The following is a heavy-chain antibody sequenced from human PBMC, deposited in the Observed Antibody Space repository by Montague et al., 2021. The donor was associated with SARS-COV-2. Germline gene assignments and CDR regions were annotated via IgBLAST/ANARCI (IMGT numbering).Heavy chain of an antibody. D-gene: IGHD3-9*01. CDR1: GFSLSTSGMC. CDR2: IDWDDDK. Sequence: PALVKPTQTLTLTCTFSGFSLSTSGMCMSWIRQPPGKALEWLALIDWDDDKYYSTSLKTRLTISKDTSKNQVVLTMTNMDPVDTATYYCVRIRDYDILTGSYSGFDYWGQGTLVTVSS. CDR3: VRIRDYDILTGSYSGFDY. V-gene: IGHV2-70*01. J-gene: IGHJ4*02.